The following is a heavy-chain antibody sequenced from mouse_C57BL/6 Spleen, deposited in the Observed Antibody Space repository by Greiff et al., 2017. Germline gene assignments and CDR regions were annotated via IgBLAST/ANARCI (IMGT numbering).Heavy chain of an antibody. J-gene: IGHJ4*01. V-gene: IGHV5-9-1*02. Sequence: EVKLMESGEGLVKPGGSLKLSCAASGFTFSSYAMSWVRQTPEKRLEWVAYISSGGDYIYYADTVKGRFTISRDNARNTLYLQMSSLKSEDTAMYYCTIYDGYYVGGAMDDWGQGTSVTVSS. D-gene: IGHD2-3*01. CDR3: TIYDGYYVGGAMDD. CDR1: GFTFSSYA. CDR2: ISSGGDYI.